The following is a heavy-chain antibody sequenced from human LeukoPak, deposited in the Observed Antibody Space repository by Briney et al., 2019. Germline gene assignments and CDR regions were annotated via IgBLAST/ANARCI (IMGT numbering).Heavy chain of an antibody. CDR3: VIPLAVARLYCCDY. D-gene: IGHD6-19*01. CDR1: GFTVSSNY. J-gene: IGHJ4*02. Sequence: PGGSLRLSCAVSGFTVSSNYMSWVRQAPGKGLEWVSVIYSGGSTYYADSVKGRFTISRDNSKNTLSLQMNSLRAADTAVYYCVIPLAVARLYCCDYWGQGTLVTVSS. V-gene: IGHV3-66*01. CDR2: IYSGGST.